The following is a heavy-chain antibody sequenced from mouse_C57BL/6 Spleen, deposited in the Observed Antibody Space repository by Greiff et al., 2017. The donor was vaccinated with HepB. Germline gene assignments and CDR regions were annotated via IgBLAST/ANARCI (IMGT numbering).Heavy chain of an antibody. CDR3: TTQYGYDVGFAY. D-gene: IGHD2-2*01. Sequence: EVQLQQSGAELVRPGASVKLSCTASGFNIKDDYMHWVKQRPEQGLEWIGWIDPENGDTDYASKFQGKATITADTSSNTAYLQLSSLTSEDTAVYYCTTQYGYDVGFAYWGQGTLVTVSA. CDR1: GFNIKDDY. J-gene: IGHJ3*01. V-gene: IGHV14-4*01. CDR2: IDPENGDT.